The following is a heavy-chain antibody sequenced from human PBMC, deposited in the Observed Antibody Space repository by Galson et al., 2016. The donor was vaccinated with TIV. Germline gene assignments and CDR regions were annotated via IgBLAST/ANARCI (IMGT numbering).Heavy chain of an antibody. Sequence: QSGAEVKKPGESLKIFCRGSGYRFSDYWIGWVRQTPEEGLEWMGVIYPGASDTKYSPSFQGQVTISADKSINTAYLQWNRLKASDTAIYFCATLSSGWPNYFDNWGQGTQVIVSS. CDR1: GYRFSDYW. CDR3: ATLSSGWPNYFDN. CDR2: IYPGASDT. J-gene: IGHJ4*02. D-gene: IGHD6-19*01. V-gene: IGHV5-51*01.